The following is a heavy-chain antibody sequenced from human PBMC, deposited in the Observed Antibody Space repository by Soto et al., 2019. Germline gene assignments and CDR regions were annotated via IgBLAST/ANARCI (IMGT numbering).Heavy chain of an antibody. V-gene: IGHV4-4*02. Sequence: QVQLQESGPGLVKPSGTLSLTCAVSGGSIRSSNWWTWVRQPPGKGLEWIGEIYHSGSTNYNPSLKSRVIISVGTSKKQFSLDLYSVTAAYTAIYYCASLFGSWGQGSLVTGS. CDR3: ASLFGS. CDR2: IYHSGST. CDR1: GGSIRSSNW. J-gene: IGHJ5*01.